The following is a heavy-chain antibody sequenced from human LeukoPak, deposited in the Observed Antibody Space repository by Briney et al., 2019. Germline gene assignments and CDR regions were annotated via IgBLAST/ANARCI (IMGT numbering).Heavy chain of an antibody. CDR2: ISYDGSNK. J-gene: IGHJ4*02. CDR3: AKDDSVYDSSGYYYCLDY. CDR1: GLTFSSYG. D-gene: IGHD3-22*01. V-gene: IGHV3-30*18. Sequence: GGSLRLSCAASGLTFSSYGMHWVRQAPGKGLEWVAVISYDGSNKYYADSVKGRFTISRDNSKNTLYLQMNSLRAEDTAVYYCAKDDSVYDSSGYYYCLDYWGQGTLVTVSS.